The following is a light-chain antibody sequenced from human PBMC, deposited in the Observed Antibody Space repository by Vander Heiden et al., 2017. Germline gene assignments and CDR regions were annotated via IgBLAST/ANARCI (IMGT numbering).Light chain of an antibody. Sequence: QSVLTQPPSASEPPGQRRPIPCSGSSSDIGTTSLDCNPQFPGTAPKLLIYRDDQRPSGVPGRFSGSKSGSSASLAISGLQSEDDAEYYCATWDDSLNDWVFGGGTKLTVL. V-gene: IGLV1-44*01. J-gene: IGLJ3*02. CDR1: SSDIGTTS. CDR3: ATWDDSLNDWV. CDR2: RDD.